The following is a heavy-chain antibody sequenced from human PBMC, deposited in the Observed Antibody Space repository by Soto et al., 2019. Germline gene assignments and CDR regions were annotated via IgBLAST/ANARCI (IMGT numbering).Heavy chain of an antibody. CDR3: ARWSYLDY. CDR1: GFSFGSYA. Sequence: PGGSLRLSCAASGFSFGSYALSWVRQAPGEGLEWVSTISGSDGKTFYAGSVKGRFCISRDTSQSTLYLQMNSLRADDTAMYYCARWSYLDYWGQGTRVTVSS. CDR2: ISGSDGKT. D-gene: IGHD3-3*01. V-gene: IGHV3-23*01. J-gene: IGHJ4*02.